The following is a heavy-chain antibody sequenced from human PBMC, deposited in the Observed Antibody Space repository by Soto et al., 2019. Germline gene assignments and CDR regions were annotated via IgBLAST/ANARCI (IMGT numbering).Heavy chain of an antibody. CDR3: ARESYYGSGATVVAY. V-gene: IGHV4-59*01. Sequence: SETLSLTCTVSGGSISGYYWSWIRQPPGKGLEWIGYIYYSGTTSYNPSLNSRVTMSVDTSNNQFSLKVNSVTAADTAVYYCARESYYGSGATVVAYWGQGTLVTVS. J-gene: IGHJ4*02. D-gene: IGHD3-10*01. CDR2: IYYSGTT. CDR1: GGSISGYY.